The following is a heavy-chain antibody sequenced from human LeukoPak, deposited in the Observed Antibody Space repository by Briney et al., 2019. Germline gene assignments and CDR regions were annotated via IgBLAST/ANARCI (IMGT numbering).Heavy chain of an antibody. J-gene: IGHJ6*02. CDR2: VHYSGSA. D-gene: IGHD6-19*01. CDR3: ARNRGWYATDV. Sequence: SETLSLTCSVSGGSVGSDMSHWSWIRQPPGKGLEWIGYVHYSGSANYNPSLESRVTMSLDHSKNQFSLDLISVTSADTAVYYCARNRGWYATDVWGQGAAVTVSS. V-gene: IGHV4-61*01. CDR1: GGSVGSDMSH.